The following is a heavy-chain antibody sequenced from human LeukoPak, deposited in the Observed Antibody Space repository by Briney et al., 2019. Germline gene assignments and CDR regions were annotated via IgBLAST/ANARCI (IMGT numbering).Heavy chain of an antibody. Sequence: ASVKVSCKASGYTFTSYYMHWVRQAPGQGLEWMGIINPSGGSTSYAQKFQGRVTMTRGTSTSTVYMELSSLRSEDTAVYYCARAARERSYYYDSSGYGSMGFDYWGQGTLVTVSS. CDR3: ARAARERSYYYDSSGYGSMGFDY. J-gene: IGHJ4*02. V-gene: IGHV1-46*01. CDR2: INPSGGST. D-gene: IGHD3-22*01. CDR1: GYTFTSYY.